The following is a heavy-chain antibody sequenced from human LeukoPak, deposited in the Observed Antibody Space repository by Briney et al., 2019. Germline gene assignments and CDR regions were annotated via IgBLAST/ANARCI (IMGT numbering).Heavy chain of an antibody. CDR3: AKVLVGATDDAFDI. CDR1: GFTFSSYG. J-gene: IGHJ3*02. D-gene: IGHD1-26*01. V-gene: IGHV3-30*02. CDR2: IRYDGSNK. Sequence: GGSLRLSCAASGFTFSSYGMHWVRQAPGKGLEWVAFIRYDGSNKYYADSVKGRFTISRDNAKNSLYLQMNSLRAEDTAFYYCAKVLVGATDDAFDIWGQGTMVTVSS.